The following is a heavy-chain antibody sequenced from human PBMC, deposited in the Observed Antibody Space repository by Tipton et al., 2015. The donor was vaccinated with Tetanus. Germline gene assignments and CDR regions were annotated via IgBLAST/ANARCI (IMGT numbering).Heavy chain of an antibody. CDR1: GGSITSNY. CDR2: IYAPGIT. D-gene: IGHD5-12*01. CDR3: ARVRRGATTDLDY. V-gene: IGHV4-4*07. J-gene: IGHJ4*02. Sequence: TLSLTCTVSGGSITSNYWTWIRQPAGKGLEWIGRIYAPGITNYNPSLKSGVSMSVDTSKNQFSLRLSSVTAADTAVYYCARVRRGATTDLDYWGQGTLVTVSS.